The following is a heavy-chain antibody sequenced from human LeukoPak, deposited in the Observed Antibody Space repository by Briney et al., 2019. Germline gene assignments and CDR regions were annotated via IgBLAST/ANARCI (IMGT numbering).Heavy chain of an antibody. Sequence: GGSPRLTCAVSGVTFKNYALSWVREAPGKGLERVSGISGDGDSRYYADSVYGRFTISRDKSYLQMNSLRGEDTAVYFCARHMQTSMFSAGAAFDIWGQGTWVTVSS. CDR3: ARHMQTSMFSAGAAFDI. J-gene: IGHJ3*02. V-gene: IGHV3-23*01. CDR1: GVTFKNYA. CDR2: ISGDGDSR. D-gene: IGHD2/OR15-2a*01.